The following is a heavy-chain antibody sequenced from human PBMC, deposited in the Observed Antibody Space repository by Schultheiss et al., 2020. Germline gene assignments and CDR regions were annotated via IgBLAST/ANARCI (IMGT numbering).Heavy chain of an antibody. J-gene: IGHJ3*02. V-gene: IGHV4-30-4*01. D-gene: IGHD2-21*01. CDR3: ARGGGANAFDI. Sequence: SQTLSLTCAVSGGSISSGGYSWSWIRQPPGKGLEWIGYIYYSGSTYYNPSLKSRVTISVDTSKNQFSLKLSSVTAADTAVYYCARGGGANAFDIWGQGTMVTVSS. CDR2: IYYSGST. CDR1: GGSISSGGYS.